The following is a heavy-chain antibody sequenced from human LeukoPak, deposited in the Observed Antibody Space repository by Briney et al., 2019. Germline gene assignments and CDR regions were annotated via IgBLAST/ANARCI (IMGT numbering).Heavy chain of an antibody. Sequence: SETLSLTCTVSGGSISSSRYYWGWIRQPPGKGLEWIGTIYYSGSTYYNPSLKSRVTISVDTSKNQFSLKLSSVTAADTALYYCARYSGLFQHWGQGTLVTVSS. J-gene: IGHJ1*01. CDR3: ARYSGLFQH. V-gene: IGHV4-39*01. D-gene: IGHD5-18*01. CDR2: IYYSGST. CDR1: GGSISSSRYY.